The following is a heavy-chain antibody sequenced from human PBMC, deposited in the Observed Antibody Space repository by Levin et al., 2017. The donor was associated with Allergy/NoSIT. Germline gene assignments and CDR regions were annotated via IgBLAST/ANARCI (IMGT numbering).Heavy chain of an antibody. CDR3: AEVGPRG. Sequence: SVKVSCKASGGTFSSYDINWVRQAPGQGLEWMGRIIPILDIKTYAQEFQGRVTFTADKSTGTAYLERSSLGSEDTAAYYCAEVGPRGWGQGTLVTVSS. CDR1: GGTFSSYD. V-gene: IGHV1-69*04. CDR2: IIPILDIK. J-gene: IGHJ4*02. D-gene: IGHD1-26*01.